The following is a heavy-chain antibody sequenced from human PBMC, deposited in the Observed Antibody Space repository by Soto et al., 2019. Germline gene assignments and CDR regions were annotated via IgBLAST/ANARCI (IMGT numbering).Heavy chain of an antibody. Sequence: ASVKVSCKASGGTFSSYTISWVRQAPGQGLEWMGRIIPILGITNYAQKFQGRVTITADKSTSTAYMELSSLRSEDTAVYYCARAYYYDSSGYAEYFQHWGQGTLVTVSS. CDR2: IIPILGIT. CDR1: GGTFSSYT. J-gene: IGHJ1*01. CDR3: ARAYYYDSSGYAEYFQH. V-gene: IGHV1-69*02. D-gene: IGHD3-22*01.